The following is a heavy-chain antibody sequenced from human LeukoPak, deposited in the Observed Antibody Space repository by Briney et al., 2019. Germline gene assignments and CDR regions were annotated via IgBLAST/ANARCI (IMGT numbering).Heavy chain of an antibody. J-gene: IGHJ4*02. CDR1: GYTFTGYY. D-gene: IGHD5-24*01. CDR3: AREVGRWLQPEAYPLDY. Sequence: ASVKVSCKASGYTFTGYYMHWVRQAPGQGLEWMGWINPNSGGTNYAQKFQGRVTMTRDTSISTAYMELSRLRSDDTAVYYCAREVGRWLQPEAYPLDYWGQGTLVTVSS. CDR2: INPNSGGT. V-gene: IGHV1-2*02.